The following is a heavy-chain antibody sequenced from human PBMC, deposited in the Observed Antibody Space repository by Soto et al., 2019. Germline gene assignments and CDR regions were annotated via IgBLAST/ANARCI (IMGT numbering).Heavy chain of an antibody. V-gene: IGHV4-59*01. CDR1: GRPLRSYY. J-gene: IGHJ4*02. Sequence: PSEPLFLTCPVSGRPLRSYYWSWIRQPPGKGLEXXGXXYYVGSTNYNPSLKSRVTISVDTSKNQLSLKLSSVTAADTAVYFRSGYMVGGFSITRDDWGRGTLVTVSS. CDR3: SGYMVGGFSITRDD. D-gene: IGHD3-10*01. CDR2: XYYVGST.